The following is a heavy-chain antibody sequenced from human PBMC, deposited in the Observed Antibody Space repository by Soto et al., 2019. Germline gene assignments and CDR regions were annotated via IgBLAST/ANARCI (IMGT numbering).Heavy chain of an antibody. D-gene: IGHD3-10*01. CDR1: GFTVSSNY. Sequence: GGSLRLSCAASGFTVSSNYMSWVRQAPGKGLEWVSVIYSGGSTYYADSVKGRFTISRDNSKNTLYLQMNSLRAEDTAVYYCARVEYYYGSGSYYGHDAFDIWGQGTMVTVSS. J-gene: IGHJ3*02. CDR3: ARVEYYYGSGSYYGHDAFDI. CDR2: IYSGGST. V-gene: IGHV3-66*01.